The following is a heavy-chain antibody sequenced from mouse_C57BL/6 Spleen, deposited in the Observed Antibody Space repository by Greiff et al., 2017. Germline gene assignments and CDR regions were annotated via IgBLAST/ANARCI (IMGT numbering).Heavy chain of an antibody. J-gene: IGHJ2*01. D-gene: IGHD2-4*01. CDR1: GFTFSSYA. V-gene: IGHV5-4*01. CDR3: ARNDYDYFDY. Sequence: EVQLQQSGGGLVKPGGSLKLSCAASGFTFSSYAMSWVRQTPEKRLEWVATISDGGSYTYYPDNVKGRFTISRDNAKNNLYLQMSHLKSEETAMYYCARNDYDYFDYWGQGTTLTVSS. CDR2: ISDGGSYT.